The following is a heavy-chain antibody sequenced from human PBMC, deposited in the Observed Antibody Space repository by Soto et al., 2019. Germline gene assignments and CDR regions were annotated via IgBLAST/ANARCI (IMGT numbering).Heavy chain of an antibody. V-gene: IGHV4-61*01. CDR1: GGSVSSGSYY. CDR2: IYYSGST. CDR3: ARRGLIPYCSSTSCYNGKGYYYGMDV. D-gene: IGHD2-2*02. Sequence: QVQLQESGPGLVKPSETLSLTCTVSGGSVSSGSYYWSWIRQPPGKGLEWIGYIYYSGSTNYNPSLKSLVTISVDTSKNQFSLKLSSVTAADTAVYYCARRGLIPYCSSTSCYNGKGYYYGMDVWGQGTTVTVSS. J-gene: IGHJ6*02.